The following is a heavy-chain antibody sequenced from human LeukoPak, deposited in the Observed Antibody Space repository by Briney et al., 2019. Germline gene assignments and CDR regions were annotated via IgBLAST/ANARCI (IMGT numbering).Heavy chain of an antibody. J-gene: IGHJ1*01. CDR2: ITWNGGTI. CDR1: GFTFDDYA. CDR3: AKDSSGYSKYFQH. D-gene: IGHD6-19*01. Sequence: GGSLRLSCAASGFTFDDYALHWVRQAPGKGLEWVSGITWNGGTIGYAGSVKGRFTISRDNAKNSLSLQMNSLTAEDTALYYCAKDSSGYSKYFQHWGQGTLVTVSS. V-gene: IGHV3-9*01.